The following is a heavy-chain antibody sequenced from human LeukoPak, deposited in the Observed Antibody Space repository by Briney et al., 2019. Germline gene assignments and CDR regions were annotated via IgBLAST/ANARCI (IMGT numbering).Heavy chain of an antibody. Sequence: SETLSLTCAVYGGSFSGYYWSWIRQPPGKGLEWIGEINHSGSTNYNPSLKSRVTISVDTSKNQFSLKLSSVTAADTAVYYCARGTDYYDSSGYYFNYWGQGTLVTVSS. D-gene: IGHD3-22*01. CDR1: GGSFSGYY. CDR2: INHSGST. V-gene: IGHV4-34*01. CDR3: ARGTDYYDSSGYYFNY. J-gene: IGHJ4*02.